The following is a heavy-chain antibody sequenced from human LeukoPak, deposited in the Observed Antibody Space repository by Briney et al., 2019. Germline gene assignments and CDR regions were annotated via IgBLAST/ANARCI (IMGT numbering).Heavy chain of an antibody. J-gene: IGHJ3*02. CDR3: ARSERGYSYGHDASDI. V-gene: IGHV1-69*05. D-gene: IGHD5-18*01. CDR1: GGTFSSYA. CDR2: IIPIFGTA. Sequence: ASVKVSCKASGGTFSSYAISWVRQAPGQGLEWMGGIIPIFGTANYAQKFQGRVTITTDESTSTAYMELSSLRSEDTAVYYCARSERGYSYGHDASDIWGQGTMVTVSS.